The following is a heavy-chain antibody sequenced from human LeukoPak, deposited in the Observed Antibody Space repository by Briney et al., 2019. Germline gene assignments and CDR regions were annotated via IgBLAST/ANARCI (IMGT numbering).Heavy chain of an antibody. CDR3: ARDLYSSSWVDYYYYGMDV. CDR2: IYTSGST. J-gene: IGHJ6*02. D-gene: IGHD6-13*01. CDR1: GGSISSYY. Sequence: SETLSLTCTVSGGSISSYYWSWIRQPAGKGLEWIGRIYTSGSTNYNPSLKSRVTMSVDTSKNQFSLKLSSVTAADTAVYYCARDLYSSSWVDYYYYGMDVWGQGTTVTVSS. V-gene: IGHV4-4*07.